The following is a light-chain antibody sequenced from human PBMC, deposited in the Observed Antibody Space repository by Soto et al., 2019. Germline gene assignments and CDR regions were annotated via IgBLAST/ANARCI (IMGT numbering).Light chain of an antibody. J-gene: IGKJ1*01. Sequence: DIVRTQAPDSLAVSLGERATINCKSSQSGLLRSTTENYLGWYQQEPGQPPQLLIYWASAREYGVPDRVSGSGSGTDFNLTISSRQAEYVAVYYCQQYCSSPRTFGQGTQVEMK. CDR1: QSGLLRSTTENY. V-gene: IGKV4-1*01. CDR2: WAS. CDR3: QQYCSSPRT.